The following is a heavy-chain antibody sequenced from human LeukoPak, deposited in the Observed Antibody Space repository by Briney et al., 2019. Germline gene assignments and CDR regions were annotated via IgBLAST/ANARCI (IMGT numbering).Heavy chain of an antibody. CDR2: INHSGST. CDR3: ARGASDYSYFARYYFDY. D-gene: IGHD4-11*01. V-gene: IGHV4-34*01. CDR1: GGSFSGYY. Sequence: SETLSLTCAVYGGSFSGYYWSWIRQPPGKGLEWIGEINHSGSTNYNPSLKSRVTISVDTSKNQFSLKLSSVTAADTAVYYCARGASDYSYFARYYFDYWGQGTLVTVSS. J-gene: IGHJ4*02.